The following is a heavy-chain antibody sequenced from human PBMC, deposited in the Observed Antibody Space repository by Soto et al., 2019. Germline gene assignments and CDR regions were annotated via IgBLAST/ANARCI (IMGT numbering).Heavy chain of an antibody. CDR2: VKDGGHT. J-gene: IGHJ4*01. CDR3: ARGQEGVVATH. Sequence: QVQLQQWGAGLLKPSETLSLKCAVTGGSLSGYYWRWIRQPPGKGLEWIGEVKDGGHTNYSPSLRGRVTISSDTSNNQFSLRLNSVTAADTGVYYCARGQEGVVATHWDHGSLVTVSS. CDR1: GGSLSGYY. V-gene: IGHV4-34*01. D-gene: IGHD5-12*01.